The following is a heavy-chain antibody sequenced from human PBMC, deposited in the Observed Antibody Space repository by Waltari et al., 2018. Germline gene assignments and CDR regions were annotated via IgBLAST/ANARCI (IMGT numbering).Heavy chain of an antibody. D-gene: IGHD2-2*01. Sequence: QLQLVQSGAAAKKPGASVKVSRKASGCTSTGDYIHWASKAPGQGPEWMGWINPNSGGTNYAQKFQGRVTMTRDTSISTAYMELSRLRSDDTAVYYCARALSLGLVVPAAANPEWGQGTLVTVSS. CDR1: GCTSTGDY. CDR2: INPNSGGT. J-gene: IGHJ4*02. CDR3: ARALSLGLVVPAAANPE. V-gene: IGHV1-2*02.